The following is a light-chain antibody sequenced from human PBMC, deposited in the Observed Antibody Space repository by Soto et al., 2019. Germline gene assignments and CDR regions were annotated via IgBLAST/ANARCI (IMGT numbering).Light chain of an antibody. V-gene: IGKV3-15*01. Sequence: IVMTQSPATVSVTPGERATLSCRASQSVSSNLAWYQQKPGQAPSLLIYGASTRATGTPARFSGSGSGTEFTLTISSLQSEDFAVYYCQQYIRWPLTSAGRTKVDI. CDR3: QQYIRWPLT. CDR2: GAS. CDR1: QSVSSN. J-gene: IGKJ4*01.